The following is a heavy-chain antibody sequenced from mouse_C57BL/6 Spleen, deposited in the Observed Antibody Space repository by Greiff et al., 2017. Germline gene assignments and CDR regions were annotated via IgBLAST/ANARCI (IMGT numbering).Heavy chain of an antibody. Sequence: EVTLMESGPELVKPGASVKMSRKASGYTFTDHNMHWVKQSHGKSREWTGYINPNNGGTSYNPKFKGKATLTVNKSSSTAHMELRSLTSEDSAVYYCARGGDYGNLDDWGQGTTLTVAS. J-gene: IGHJ2*01. D-gene: IGHD2-1*01. CDR3: ARGGDYGNLDD. CDR2: INPNNGGT. V-gene: IGHV1-22*01. CDR1: GYTFTDHN.